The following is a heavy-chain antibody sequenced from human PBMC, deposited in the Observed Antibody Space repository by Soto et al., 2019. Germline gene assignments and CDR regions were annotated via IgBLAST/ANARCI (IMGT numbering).Heavy chain of an antibody. Sequence: GGSLRLSCAASGFTFSSYAMHWVRQAPGKGLEWVAVISYDGSNKYYADSVKGRFTISRDNSKDTLYLQMNSLRAEDTAVYYCARDIDWELPDYGLDYWGQGTLVTVSS. CDR3: ARDIDWELPDYGLDY. D-gene: IGHD1-26*01. CDR2: ISYDGSNK. V-gene: IGHV3-30-3*01. CDR1: GFTFSSYA. J-gene: IGHJ4*02.